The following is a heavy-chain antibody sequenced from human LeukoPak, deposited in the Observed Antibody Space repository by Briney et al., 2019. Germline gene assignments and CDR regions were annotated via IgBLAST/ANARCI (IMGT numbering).Heavy chain of an antibody. CDR2: IRYDGSNK. D-gene: IGHD1-26*01. V-gene: IGHV3-30*02. Sequence: GGSLRLSCAASGFTFSSYGMHWVRQAPGKGLEWVAFIRYDGSNKYYADSVKGRFTISRDNSKNTLYLQMNSLRAEDTAVYYCAKAQAWGFTSTGGFDYWGQGTLVTVSS. CDR1: GFTFSSYG. J-gene: IGHJ4*02. CDR3: AKAQAWGFTSTGGFDY.